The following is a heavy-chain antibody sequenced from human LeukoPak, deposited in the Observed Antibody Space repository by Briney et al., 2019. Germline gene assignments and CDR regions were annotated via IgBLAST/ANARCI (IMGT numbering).Heavy chain of an antibody. Sequence: SETLSLTCTVSGGSISSGGYYWGWIRQHPGKGLEWIGYIYYSGSTYYNPSLKSRVTISVDTSKNQFSLKLSSVTAADTAVYYCARVAYGGNWFDPWGQGTLVTVSS. CDR2: IYYSGST. CDR3: ARVAYGGNWFDP. CDR1: GGSISSGGYY. J-gene: IGHJ5*02. V-gene: IGHV4-31*03. D-gene: IGHD2-15*01.